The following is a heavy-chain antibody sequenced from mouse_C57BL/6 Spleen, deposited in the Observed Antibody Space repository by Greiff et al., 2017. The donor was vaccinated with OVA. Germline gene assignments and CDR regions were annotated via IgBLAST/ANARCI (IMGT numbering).Heavy chain of an antibody. Sequence: EVQGVESGGDLVKPGGSLKLSCAASGFTFSSYGMSWVRQTPDKRLEWVATISSGGSYTYYPDSVKGRFTISRDNAKNTLYLQRSSLKSEDTAMYYCARHEEFYFDYWGQGTTLTVSS. CDR2: ISSGGSYT. J-gene: IGHJ2*01. CDR3: ARHEEFYFDY. CDR1: GFTFSSYG. V-gene: IGHV5-6*01.